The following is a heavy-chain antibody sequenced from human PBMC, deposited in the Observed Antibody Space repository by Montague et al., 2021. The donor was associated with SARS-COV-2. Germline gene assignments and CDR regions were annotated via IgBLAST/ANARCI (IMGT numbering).Heavy chain of an antibody. D-gene: IGHD6-19*01. J-gene: IGHJ3*02. V-gene: IGHV4-39*01. Sequence: SETLSLTCTVSGGSISSSSYYWGWIRQPPGKGLEWIGSIHYSGSTYYNPSLKSRVTISVDTSKNQFSLKLSSVTAADTAVYYCARQENSSGWFKPDAFDNWGQGTMVTVSS. CDR3: ARQENSSGWFKPDAFDN. CDR1: GGSISSSSYY. CDR2: IHYSGST.